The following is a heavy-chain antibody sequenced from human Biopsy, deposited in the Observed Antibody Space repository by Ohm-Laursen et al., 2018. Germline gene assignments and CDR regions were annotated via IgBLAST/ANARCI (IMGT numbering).Heavy chain of an antibody. Sequence: GQTLSLTCAVSGFTFSGYAMSWVRQGPEKGLEWVSVVTGSGRSTYYTDSVKGRFSISRDNSKNTLYLQMNSLRVEDTAVYYCAKGRSGGTGHGNWFDPWGQGTLVIVSS. J-gene: IGHJ5*02. CDR2: VTGSGRST. D-gene: IGHD3-10*01. V-gene: IGHV3-23*01. CDR1: GFTFSGYA. CDR3: AKGRSGGTGHGNWFDP.